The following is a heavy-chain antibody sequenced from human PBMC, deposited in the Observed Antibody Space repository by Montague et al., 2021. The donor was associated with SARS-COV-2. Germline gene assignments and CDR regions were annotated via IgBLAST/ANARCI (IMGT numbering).Heavy chain of an antibody. J-gene: IGHJ4*02. Sequence: SETLSLTCTVSGGSISSYYWSWIRQPPGKGLEWIGYIYYSGSTNYNSSLKSRFTITVDTTKNQFSLKLSSVTAADTAVYYCARGFDYWGQGTLVTVSS. CDR2: IYYSGST. V-gene: IGHV4-59*01. CDR3: ARGFDY. CDR1: GGSISSYY.